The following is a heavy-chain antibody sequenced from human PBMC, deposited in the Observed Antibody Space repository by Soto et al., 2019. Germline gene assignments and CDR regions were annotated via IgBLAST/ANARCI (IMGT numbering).Heavy chain of an antibody. CDR1: GDTFSSYA. D-gene: IGHD2-8*01. V-gene: IGHV1-69*13. Sequence: GASVKVSCKASGDTFSSYAISWVRQAPGQGLEWMGGIIPIFGTANYAQKFQGRVTITADESTSTAYMELSSLRSEDTAVYYCASSDYCTNGARCPGYYYYYGMDVWGQGTTVTVSS. CDR3: ASSDYCTNGARCPGYYYYYGMDV. J-gene: IGHJ6*02. CDR2: IIPIFGTA.